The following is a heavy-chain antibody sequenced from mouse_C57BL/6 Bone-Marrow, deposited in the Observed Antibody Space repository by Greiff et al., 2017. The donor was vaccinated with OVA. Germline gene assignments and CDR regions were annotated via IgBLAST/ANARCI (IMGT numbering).Heavy chain of an antibody. CDR2: IRSKSNNYAT. CDR3: VTRGIGDDYDGGDYYAMDY. Sequence: GGGLVQPKGSLKLSCAASGFSFNTYAMNWVRQAPGKGLEWVARIRSKSNNYATYYADSVKDRFTISRDDSESMLYLQMNNLKTEDTAMYYCVTRGIGDDYDGGDYYAMDYWGQGTSVTVSS. V-gene: IGHV10-1*01. D-gene: IGHD2-4*01. CDR1: GFSFNTYA. J-gene: IGHJ4*01.